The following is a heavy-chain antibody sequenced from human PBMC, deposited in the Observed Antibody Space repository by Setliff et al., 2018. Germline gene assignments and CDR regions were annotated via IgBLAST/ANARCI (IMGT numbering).Heavy chain of an antibody. CDR2: IDPSDSYT. V-gene: IGHV5-10-1*01. D-gene: IGHD2-15*01. CDR1: GYSFTSYW. J-gene: IGHJ6*03. CDR3: ARIRRDIVVVVGATPDYYDYMDV. Sequence: PGESLKISCKGSGYSFTSYWISWVRQMPGKGLEWMGRIDPSDSYTNYSPSFQGHVTISGDKSISTAYLQWSSLKASDTAVYYCARIRRDIVVVVGATPDYYDYMDVWGKGTTVTVSS.